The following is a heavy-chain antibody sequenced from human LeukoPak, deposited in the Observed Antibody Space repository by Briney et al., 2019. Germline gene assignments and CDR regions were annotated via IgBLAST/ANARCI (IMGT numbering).Heavy chain of an antibody. J-gene: IGHJ6*02. CDR1: GFTLSNHW. CDR2: VNRDGSET. V-gene: IGHV3-7*03. Sequence: QSGGSLRLSCAASGFTLSNHWMTWVRQVPGRGPEWVANVNRDGSETYYLDSVKGRFTISKDNAKNSLYLQMNSLRAEDTALYHCARNNGMDVWGQGTTVIVSS. CDR3: ARNNGMDV.